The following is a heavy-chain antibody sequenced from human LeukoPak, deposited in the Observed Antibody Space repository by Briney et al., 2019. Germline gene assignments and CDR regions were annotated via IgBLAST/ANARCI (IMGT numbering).Heavy chain of an antibody. D-gene: IGHD3-10*01. CDR3: VKESRVVRGVIMDAFDM. Sequence: GGSLRLSCSASGFTFSSYAMHWVRQAPGKGLEYVSGISINGGSTDYADSVKGRFTISRDNSKNTVYLQMSSLRAEDTAMYYCVKESRVVRGVIMDAFDMWGQGTMVTVSS. V-gene: IGHV3-64D*06. CDR1: GFTFSSYA. CDR2: ISINGGST. J-gene: IGHJ3*02.